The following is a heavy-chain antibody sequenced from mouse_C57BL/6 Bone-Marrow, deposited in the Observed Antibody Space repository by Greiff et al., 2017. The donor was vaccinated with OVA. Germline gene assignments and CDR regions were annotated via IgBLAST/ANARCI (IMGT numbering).Heavy chain of an antibody. D-gene: IGHD3-3*01. V-gene: IGHV1-76*01. J-gene: IGHJ2*01. CDR2: MYPGSGNT. CDR1: GYTFTDYY. Sequence: QVQLKQSGAELVRPGASVKLSCKASGYTFTDYYINWVKQRPGQGLEWIARMYPGSGNTYYNEKFKGKATLTAEKSSSTAYMQLSSLTSEDAAVYFCARRLFLDYWGQGTTLTVSS. CDR3: ARRLFLDY.